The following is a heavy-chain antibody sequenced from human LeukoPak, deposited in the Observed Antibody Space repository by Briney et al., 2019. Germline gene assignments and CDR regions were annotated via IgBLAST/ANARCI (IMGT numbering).Heavy chain of an antibody. CDR2: IYTSGST. CDR3: ARDRVELLWFGELLGIISFDY. Sequence: SETLSLTCTVSGGSISSYYWSWIRQPAGKGLEWIGRIYTSGSTNYNPSLKSRVTMSVDTSKNQFSLKLSSVTAADTAVYYCARDRVELLWFGELLGIISFDYWGQGTLVTVSS. J-gene: IGHJ4*01. CDR1: GGSISSYY. V-gene: IGHV4-4*07. D-gene: IGHD3-10*01.